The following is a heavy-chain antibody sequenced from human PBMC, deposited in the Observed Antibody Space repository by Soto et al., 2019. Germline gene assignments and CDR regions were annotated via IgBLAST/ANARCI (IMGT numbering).Heavy chain of an antibody. CDR3: ARECTLGYCTNGVRLNYRYYYYGMDA. CDR1: GYTFTSYA. Sequence: GASVKVSCKASGYTFTSYAMHWVRQAPGQRLEWMGWINAGNGNTKYSQKFQGRVTITRDTSASTAYMELSSLRSEDTAVYYCARECTLGYCTNGVRLNYRYYYYGMDAWGQGTTVTGLL. CDR2: INAGNGNT. V-gene: IGHV1-3*01. D-gene: IGHD2-8*01. J-gene: IGHJ6*02.